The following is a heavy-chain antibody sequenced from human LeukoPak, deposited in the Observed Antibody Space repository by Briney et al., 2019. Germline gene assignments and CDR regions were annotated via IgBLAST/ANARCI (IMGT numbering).Heavy chain of an antibody. CDR1: GFIFSSYD. CDR2: IGTAGDT. Sequence: PGGSLRLSCAASGFIFSSYDMHWVRQATGKGLEWVSAIGTAGDTYYPGSVKGRFTISRENAKNSLYLQINSLRAGDTAVYYCARGLTVTAEIDYWGQGTLVTVSS. V-gene: IGHV3-13*01. D-gene: IGHD4-17*01. CDR3: ARGLTVTAEIDY. J-gene: IGHJ4*02.